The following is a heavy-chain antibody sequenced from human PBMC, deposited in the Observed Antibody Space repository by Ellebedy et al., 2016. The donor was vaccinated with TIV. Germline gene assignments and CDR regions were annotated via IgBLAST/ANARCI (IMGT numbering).Heavy chain of an antibody. J-gene: IGHJ6*02. D-gene: IGHD2-2*01. CDR3: AREYCSSTSCNAGRYYYGMDV. Sequence: GESLKISXAASGFTFSSYWMHWVRQAPGKGLVWVSRMDSDGGTTDYADSVKGRFTISRDNAKNTLYLQMNSLRVEDTAVYYCAREYCSSTSCNAGRYYYGMDVWGQGSTVTVSS. V-gene: IGHV3-74*01. CDR1: GFTFSSYW. CDR2: MDSDGGTT.